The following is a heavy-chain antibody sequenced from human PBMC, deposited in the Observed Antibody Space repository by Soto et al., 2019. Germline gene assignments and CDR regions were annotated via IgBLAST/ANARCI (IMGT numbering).Heavy chain of an antibody. Sequence: LKISCKGSGYSFTSYWIGWVRQMPGKGLEWMGIIYPGDSDTRYSPSFQGQVTISADKSISTAYLQWSSLKASDTAMYYCARPPIAAAGTHYYGMDVWGQGTTVTVSS. D-gene: IGHD6-13*01. V-gene: IGHV5-51*01. J-gene: IGHJ6*02. CDR1: GYSFTSYW. CDR3: ARPPIAAAGTHYYGMDV. CDR2: IYPGDSDT.